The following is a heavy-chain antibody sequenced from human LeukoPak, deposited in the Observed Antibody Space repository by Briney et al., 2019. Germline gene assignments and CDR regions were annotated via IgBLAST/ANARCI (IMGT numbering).Heavy chain of an antibody. CDR2: IIPILATA. CDR1: GGTFSAHA. J-gene: IGHJ6*03. V-gene: IGHV1-69*13. Sequence: SVKVSCKASGGTFSAHAISWVRQAPGQGLEWLGGIIPILATANYAQKFLGRVTITADESTSTAYMELSSLRAEDTAVYFCARDHDSGIGRNYYYYMDVWGKGTTVTVSS. CDR3: ARDHDSGIGRNYYYYMDV. D-gene: IGHD6-19*01.